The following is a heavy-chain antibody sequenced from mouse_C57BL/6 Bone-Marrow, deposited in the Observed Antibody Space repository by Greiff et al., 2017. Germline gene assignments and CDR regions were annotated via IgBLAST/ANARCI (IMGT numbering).Heavy chain of an antibody. CDR1: GYSITSGYY. D-gene: IGHD2-10*01. CDR3: ASLLSAWFAY. J-gene: IGHJ3*01. CDR2: ISYDGSN. Sequence: VQLQESGPGLVKPSQSLSLTCSVTGYSITSGYYWNWIRQFPGNKLEWMGYISYDGSNNYNPSLKNRISITRDTSKNQFFLKLNSVTTEDTATYYCASLLSAWFAYWGQGTLVTVSA. V-gene: IGHV3-6*01.